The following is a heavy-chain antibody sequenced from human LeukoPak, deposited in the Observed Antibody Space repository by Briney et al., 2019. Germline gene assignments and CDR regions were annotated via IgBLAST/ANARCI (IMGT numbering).Heavy chain of an antibody. CDR1: GGSFSGYY. J-gene: IGHJ3*02. CDR2: INHSGST. Sequence: TSETLSLTCAVYGGSFSGYYWSWIRQPPGKGLEWIGEINHSGSTNYNPSLKSRVTISVDTSKNQFSLKLSSVTAADTAVYYCARLDIVVVPAADHDAFDIWGQGTMVTVSS. CDR3: ARLDIVVVPAADHDAFDI. V-gene: IGHV4-34*01. D-gene: IGHD2-2*01.